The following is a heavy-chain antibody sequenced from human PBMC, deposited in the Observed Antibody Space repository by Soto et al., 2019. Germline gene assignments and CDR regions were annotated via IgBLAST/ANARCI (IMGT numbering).Heavy chain of an antibody. D-gene: IGHD2-15*01. CDR3: VYENHRYCSGGSCYPLFDY. Sequence: SETLSLTCTVSGGSVTSDEDYWSWIRQSPGKGLEWIGYISNSGSTGYNPSLKTRLSMSVDRSKNQFTLYLQMNSLRAEDTAVYYCVYENHRYCSGGSCYPLFDYWGQGTLVTVSS. CDR2: ISNSGST. CDR1: GGSVTSDEDY. V-gene: IGHV4-30-4*01. J-gene: IGHJ4*02.